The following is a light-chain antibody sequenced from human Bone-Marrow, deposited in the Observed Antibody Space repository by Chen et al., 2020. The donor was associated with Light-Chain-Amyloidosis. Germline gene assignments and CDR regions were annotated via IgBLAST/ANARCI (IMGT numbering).Light chain of an antibody. CDR3: MQATHWPYT. V-gene: IGKV2-30*02. CDR1: QSLVHSDGNTY. J-gene: IGKJ2*01. CDR2: KVS. Sequence: DVVMTQSPLSQPVTPGQSASVSCNSSQSLVHSDGNTYLNWFKERPGQSPRRLIYKVSNRDSGVPDTFSGSGSGSDFTLKISRVEAEDAGVYYCMQATHWPYTFGQGTKLGI.